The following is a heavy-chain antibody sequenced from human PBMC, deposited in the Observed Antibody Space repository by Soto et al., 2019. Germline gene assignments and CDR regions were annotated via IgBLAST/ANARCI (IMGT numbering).Heavy chain of an antibody. CDR3: AKDRANYYDSSGLDY. D-gene: IGHD3-22*01. CDR1: GFTFGSYG. V-gene: IGHV3-30*18. J-gene: IGHJ4*02. CDR2: ISYDGSNK. Sequence: QVQLVESGGGVVQPGRSLRLSCAASGFTFGSYGMHWVRQAPGKGLEWVAVISYDGSNKYYADSVKGRFTISRDNSKNTLYLQMNSLRAEDTAVYYCAKDRANYYDSSGLDYWGQGTLVTVSS.